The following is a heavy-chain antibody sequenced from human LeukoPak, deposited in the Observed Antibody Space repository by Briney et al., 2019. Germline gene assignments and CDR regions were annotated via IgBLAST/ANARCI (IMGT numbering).Heavy chain of an antibody. D-gene: IGHD2-2*02. CDR1: GYTFTSYG. J-gene: IGHJ5*02. CDR3: ARDIARQYYSSTSCYSSWFDP. V-gene: IGHV1-18*01. Sequence: SVKVSCQASGYTFTSYGISWVRQAPGQGLEWMGWISAYNGNTNYAQKLQGRVTMTTDTSTSTAYMELRSLRSDDTAVYYCARDIARQYYSSTSCYSSWFDPWGQGTLVTVSS. CDR2: ISAYNGNT.